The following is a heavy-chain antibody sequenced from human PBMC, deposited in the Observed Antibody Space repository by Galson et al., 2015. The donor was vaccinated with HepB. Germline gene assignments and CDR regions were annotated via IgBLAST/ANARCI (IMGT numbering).Heavy chain of an antibody. D-gene: IGHD6-13*01. Sequence: SVKVSCKASGYTFTGYYMHWVRQAPGQGLEWMGWINPNSGGTNYAQKFQGRVTMTRDTSISTAYMEQSRLRSDDTAVYYCAREPGYSSSWSAEYFQHWGQGTLVTVSS. CDR3: AREPGYSSSWSAEYFQH. CDR2: INPNSGGT. V-gene: IGHV1-2*02. J-gene: IGHJ1*01. CDR1: GYTFTGYY.